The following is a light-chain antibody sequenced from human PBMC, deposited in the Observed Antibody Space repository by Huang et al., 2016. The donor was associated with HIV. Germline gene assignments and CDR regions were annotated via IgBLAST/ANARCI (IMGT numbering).Light chain of an antibody. CDR2: AAS. J-gene: IGKJ5*01. V-gene: IGKV1-39*01. CDR3: QQNYNTPYT. CDR1: QSINTY. Sequence: DIQMTQSPSSLSTSVGDRVTITCRASQSINTYLNWYQQKPGQAPKFLIYAASSLQSGVPARFSGSGSGTDFTLTINSLQPEDFATYYCQQNYNTPYTFGPGTRLEIK.